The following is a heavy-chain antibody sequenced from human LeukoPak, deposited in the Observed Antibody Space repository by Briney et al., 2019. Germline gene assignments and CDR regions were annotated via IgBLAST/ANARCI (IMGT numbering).Heavy chain of an antibody. D-gene: IGHD3-22*01. CDR3: ARTYYYDSSGYPDY. J-gene: IGHJ4*02. Sequence: SGPTLVNPTQTLTLTCTFSGFSLSTSGMCVSWIRQPPGKALEWLARIEWDDDKYYSTSLKTRLTISKDTSKNQVVLTMTNMDPVDTATYYCARTYYYDSSGYPDYWGQGTLVTVSS. CDR1: GFSLSTSGMC. V-gene: IGHV2-70*11. CDR2: IEWDDDK.